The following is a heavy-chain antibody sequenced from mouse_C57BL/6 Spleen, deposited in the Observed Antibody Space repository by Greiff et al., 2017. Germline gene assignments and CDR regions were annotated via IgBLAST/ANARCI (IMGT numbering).Heavy chain of an antibody. CDR1: GFNIKDDY. V-gene: IGHV14-4*01. J-gene: IGHJ3*01. CDR2: IDPENGDT. D-gene: IGHD1-1*01. CDR3: TTGYYYGSSRFAY. Sequence: EVQLQQSGAELVRPGASVKLSCTASGFNIKDDYMHWVKQRPEQGLEWIGWIDPENGDTEYASKFQGKATITADTSSNTAYLQLSSLTSEDTAVYYCTTGYYYGSSRFAYWGQGTLVTVSA.